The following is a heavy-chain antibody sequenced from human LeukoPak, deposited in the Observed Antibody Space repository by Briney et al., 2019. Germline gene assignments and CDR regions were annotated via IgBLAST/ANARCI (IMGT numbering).Heavy chain of an antibody. D-gene: IGHD6-13*01. J-gene: IGHJ4*02. CDR2: IYWDDDK. Sequence: SGPTLVKPTQTLTLTCTFSGSSLSTSGVGVGWIRQPPGKALEWLALIYWDDDKRYSPSLKSRLTITKDTSKNQVVLTMTNMDPVDAATYYCARRTAAPGSSWYLFDYWGQGTLVTVSS. CDR3: ARRTAAPGSSWYLFDY. V-gene: IGHV2-5*02. CDR1: GSSLSTSGVG.